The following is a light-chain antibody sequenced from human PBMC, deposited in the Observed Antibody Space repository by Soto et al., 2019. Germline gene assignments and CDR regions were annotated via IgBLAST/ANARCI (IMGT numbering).Light chain of an antibody. CDR3: QQYNSYSWT. Sequence: DIQMTQSPSTLSASVGDRVTITCRASQSISSWLAWYQQKPGKAPKLLIYKESSLESGVPSRFSGSGSGTEFTRTIISLQPDDFATYYCQQYNSYSWTCGQGTKVEIK. CDR1: QSISSW. V-gene: IGKV1-5*03. CDR2: KES. J-gene: IGKJ1*01.